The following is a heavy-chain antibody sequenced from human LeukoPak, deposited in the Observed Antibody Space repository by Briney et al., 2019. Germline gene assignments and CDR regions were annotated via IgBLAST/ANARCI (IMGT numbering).Heavy chain of an antibody. CDR2: ISTSGGRI. D-gene: IGHD4-17*01. CDR1: GFTFSSYA. Sequence: GGSLRLSFAASGFTFSSYAMSWVRQAPGKGLEWVSSISTSGGRIYYADSVKGRFTISRDNSKNTLYLQMNSLRAEDTAVYYCARAPYGDEPSFDYWGQGTLVTVSS. V-gene: IGHV3-23*01. CDR3: ARAPYGDEPSFDY. J-gene: IGHJ4*02.